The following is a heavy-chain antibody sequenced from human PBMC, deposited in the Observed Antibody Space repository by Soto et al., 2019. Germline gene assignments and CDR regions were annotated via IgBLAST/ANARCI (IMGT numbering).Heavy chain of an antibody. Sequence: QLQLQESGPGLVKPSETLSLTCTVAGGSISSSSYYWGWIRQPPGKGLEWIGSIYYSGSTYYNPTLKRRVTISVDTSKNPFSLKLSSVTAAETAVYYCARHTPAISISDHWGQGTLVTVSS. CDR2: IYYSGST. D-gene: IGHD2-15*01. CDR3: ARHTPAISISDH. J-gene: IGHJ4*02. V-gene: IGHV4-39*01. CDR1: GGSISSSSYY.